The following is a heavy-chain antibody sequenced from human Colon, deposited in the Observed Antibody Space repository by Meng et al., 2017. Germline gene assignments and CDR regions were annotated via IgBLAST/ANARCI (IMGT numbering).Heavy chain of an antibody. CDR3: ARDTLYGTDY. Sequence: QVHLHESGPGRVRPSDDLSLVCTVSGGSIKSGGYHWSWVRQHPGKVLEYIGFMSDSGTTDYNPSLRSRVSISEIGSSKNQFSLTLRSVTAADTATYFCARDTLYGTDYWGQGVLVTVSS. CDR2: MSDSGTT. J-gene: IGHJ4*02. CDR1: GGSIKSGGYH. V-gene: IGHV4-31*03. D-gene: IGHD4-17*01.